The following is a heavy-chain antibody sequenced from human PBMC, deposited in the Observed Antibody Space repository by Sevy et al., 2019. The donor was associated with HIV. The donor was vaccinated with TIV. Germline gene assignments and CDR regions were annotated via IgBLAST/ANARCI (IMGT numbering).Heavy chain of an antibody. J-gene: IGHJ3*02. CDR3: AADIGRVAKAIKGLFDI. CDR1: GGTFSSYA. V-gene: IGHV1-69*06. Sequence: ASVKVSCKASGGTFSSYAISWVRQAPGQGLEWKGGIIPIFGTANYAQKFQGRVTITADKSTSTAYMELSSLRSEDTAVYYCAADIGRVAKAIKGLFDIWGQGTMVTVSS. D-gene: IGHD5-12*01. CDR2: IIPIFGTA.